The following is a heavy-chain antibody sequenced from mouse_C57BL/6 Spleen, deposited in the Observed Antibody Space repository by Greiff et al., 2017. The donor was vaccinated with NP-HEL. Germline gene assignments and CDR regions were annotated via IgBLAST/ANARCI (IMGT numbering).Heavy chain of an antibody. V-gene: IGHV6-3*01. Sequence: EVKLVESGGGLVQPGGSMKLSCVASGFTFSNYWMNWVRQSPEKGLEWVAQIRLKSDNYASHYAVSVKGRFTISRDDSKSSVHLQMNNLRAEDTGIYYCTGPGRFDYWGQGTLVTVSA. J-gene: IGHJ3*01. CDR3: TGPGRFDY. CDR1: GFTFSNYW. CDR2: IRLKSDNYAS.